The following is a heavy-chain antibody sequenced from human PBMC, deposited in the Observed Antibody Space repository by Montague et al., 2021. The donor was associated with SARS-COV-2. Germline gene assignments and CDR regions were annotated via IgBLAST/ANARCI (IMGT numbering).Heavy chain of an antibody. V-gene: IGHV4-61*02. CDR1: GGSISSGSYY. D-gene: IGHD5-12*01. CDR2: IYTSGTT. CDR3: ARAHSGSWAHLDN. Sequence: TLSLTCTVSGGSISSGSYYWSWIRQPAGKGLEWIGRIYTSGTTDYSSSLKSRVTISVDTSKNQFSLKLTPVTAADTAVYYCARAHSGSWAHLDNWGQGSLVTVSS. J-gene: IGHJ4*02.